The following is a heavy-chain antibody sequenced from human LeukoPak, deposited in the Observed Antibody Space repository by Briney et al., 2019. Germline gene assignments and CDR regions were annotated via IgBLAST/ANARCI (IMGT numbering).Heavy chain of an antibody. CDR2: INHSGST. J-gene: IGHJ4*02. Sequence: PSETLSLTCADYGGSFSGYYWSWIRQPPGKGLEWIGEINHSGSTNYNPSLKSRVTISVDTSKNQFSLKLSSVTAADTAVYYCARSITIFGVVIHPFDYWGQGTLVTVSS. CDR3: ARSITIFGVVIHPFDY. D-gene: IGHD3-3*01. CDR1: GGSFSGYY. V-gene: IGHV4-34*01.